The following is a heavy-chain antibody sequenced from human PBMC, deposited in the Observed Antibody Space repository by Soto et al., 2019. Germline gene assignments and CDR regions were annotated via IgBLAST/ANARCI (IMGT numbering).Heavy chain of an antibody. CDR1: EFIVSSIY. Sequence: PGGSVRLSCAASEFIVSSIYMSWVRRAPGKGLEWVSVIYGGGSTYYADSVKGRFTISRDNSKNTLYLQMNSLSAEDTAVYYCAFLPYYDILSSYCTQLIATRMAVWGQGSTVSVSS. D-gene: IGHD3-9*01. J-gene: IGHJ6*01. CDR3: AFLPYYDILSSYCTQLIATRMAV. V-gene: IGHV3-66*01. CDR2: IYGGGST.